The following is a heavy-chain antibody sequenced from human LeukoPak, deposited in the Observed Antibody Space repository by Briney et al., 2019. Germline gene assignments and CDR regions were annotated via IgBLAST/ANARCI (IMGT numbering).Heavy chain of an antibody. V-gene: IGHV3-7*01. D-gene: IGHD3-22*01. J-gene: IGHJ4*02. CDR1: GFTFSSYW. CDR3: ARDRYDSSGYYPFDY. CDR2: IKQDGSEK. Sequence: GGSLRLSCAASGFTFSSYWMSWVRQAPGKGLEWVANIKQDGSEKYYVDSVKGRFTISRDNAKNSLYLQMNSLRAEDTAVYYCARDRYDSSGYYPFDYWGQGTLVTVSS.